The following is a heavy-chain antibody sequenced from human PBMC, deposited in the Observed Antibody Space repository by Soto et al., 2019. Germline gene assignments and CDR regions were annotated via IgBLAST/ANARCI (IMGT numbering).Heavy chain of an antibody. J-gene: IGHJ4*02. Sequence: EMQLLESGGDLVQPGGSLRLSCATSGFTFSSYAMSWVRQAPGKGLEWVSAISGSGGSTYYADSVKGRFTISRDNSKNTLYLQMNSLRAEDTAVYYCAKTSFSSAGTRYFDYWGQGTLVTVSS. CDR2: ISGSGGST. CDR1: GFTFSSYA. V-gene: IGHV3-23*01. CDR3: AKTSFSSAGTRYFDY. D-gene: IGHD6-19*01.